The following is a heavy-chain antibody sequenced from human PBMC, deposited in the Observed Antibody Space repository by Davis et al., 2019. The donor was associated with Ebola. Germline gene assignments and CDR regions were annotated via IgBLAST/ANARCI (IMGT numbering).Heavy chain of an antibody. CDR1: GYTFTSYY. J-gene: IGHJ5*02. CDR3: ARDARIAAAGTGNWFDP. V-gene: IGHV1-46*01. Sequence: ASVKVSCKASGYTFTSYYMHWVRQAPGQGLEWMGIINPSGGTTSYAQKFQGRVTMTRDTSTSTAYMELRSLRSDDTAVYYCARDARIAAAGTGNWFDPWGQGTLVTVSS. D-gene: IGHD6-13*01. CDR2: INPSGGTT.